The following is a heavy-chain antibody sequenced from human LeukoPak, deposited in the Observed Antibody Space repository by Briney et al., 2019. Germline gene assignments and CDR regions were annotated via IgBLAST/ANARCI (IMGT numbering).Heavy chain of an antibody. D-gene: IGHD1-1*01. CDR3: ARAVQLERPPPLIGYYYMDV. V-gene: IGHV4-39*07. CDR2: IYYSGST. Sequence: SETLSLTCTVSGGSISSSSHYWAWIRQSPGTGLEWIGSIYYSGSTYYNPSLKSRVTISVDTSKNQFSLKLSSVTAADTAVYYCARAVQLERPPPLIGYYYMDVWGKGTTVTVSS. J-gene: IGHJ6*03. CDR1: GGSISSSSHY.